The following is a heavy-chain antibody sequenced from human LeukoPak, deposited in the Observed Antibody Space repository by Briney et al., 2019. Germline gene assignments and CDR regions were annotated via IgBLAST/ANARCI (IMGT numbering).Heavy chain of an antibody. CDR2: IKQDGSDK. V-gene: IGHV3-7*01. CDR3: SRGGRGDY. D-gene: IGHD3-16*01. CDR1: GFTFTTYW. J-gene: IGHJ4*02. Sequence: GGSLRLSCAASGFTFTTYWMSWDRQAPGKGLEWVANIKQDGSDKYYVDSVKGRFTISRDNAKNSLYLQMNSLRADDTAVYYCSRGGRGDYWGQGTLVTVSS.